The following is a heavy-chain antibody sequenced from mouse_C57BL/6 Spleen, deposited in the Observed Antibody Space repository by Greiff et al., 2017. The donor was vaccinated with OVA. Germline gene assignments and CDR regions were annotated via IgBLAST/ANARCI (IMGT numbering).Heavy chain of an antibody. J-gene: IGHJ4*01. Sequence: EVQVVESGGDLVKPGGSLKLSCAASGFTFSSYGMSWVRQTPDKRLEWVATISSGGSYTYYPDSVKGRFTISRDNAKNTLYLQMSSLKSEDTAMYNCARRRGNYDGYAMDYWGQGTSVTVSS. V-gene: IGHV5-6*01. CDR2: ISSGGSYT. D-gene: IGHD2-1*01. CDR3: ARRRGNYDGYAMDY. CDR1: GFTFSSYG.